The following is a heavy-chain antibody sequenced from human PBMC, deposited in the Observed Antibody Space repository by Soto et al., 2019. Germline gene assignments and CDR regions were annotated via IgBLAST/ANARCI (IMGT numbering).Heavy chain of an antibody. D-gene: IGHD4-4*01. CDR3: AKADYRARGAFDI. Sequence: GGSLRLSCAASGFTFSSYWMHWVRQAPGKGLVWVSRINSDGRSTTYADSVKGRFTISRDNAKNTLYLQMNSLRAEDTAVYHCAKADYRARGAFDIWGQGTMVTVSS. CDR2: INSDGRST. V-gene: IGHV3-74*01. CDR1: GFTFSSYW. J-gene: IGHJ3*02.